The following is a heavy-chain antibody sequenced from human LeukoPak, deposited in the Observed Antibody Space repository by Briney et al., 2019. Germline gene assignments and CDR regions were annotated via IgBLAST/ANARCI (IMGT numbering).Heavy chain of an antibody. J-gene: IGHJ4*02. CDR2: ISSSSSHL. Sequence: PGGSLRLSCAASGFTFSTYTMNWIRQAPGKGLEWVSSISSSSSHLYYSDSVKGRFTISRDNARNSLYLQMNSLRVDDTAVYYCARGMELVDYWGQGTLVTVSS. CDR1: GFTFSTYT. V-gene: IGHV3-21*01. D-gene: IGHD1-26*01. CDR3: ARGMELVDY.